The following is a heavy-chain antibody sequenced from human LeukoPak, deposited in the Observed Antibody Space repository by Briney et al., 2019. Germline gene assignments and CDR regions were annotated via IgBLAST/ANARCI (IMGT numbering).Heavy chain of an antibody. CDR3: ARHRFGEFYY. V-gene: IGHV4-39*01. Sequence: PSETLSLTCTVSGGSISSSSYYWGWIRQPPGKGLEWIGSIYYSGSTYYNPSLKSRVTISVDTSKNQFSLKLSSVTAADTAVYYCARHRFGEFYYWGQGTLVTVTS. J-gene: IGHJ4*02. CDR2: IYYSGST. CDR1: GGSISSSSYY. D-gene: IGHD3-10*01.